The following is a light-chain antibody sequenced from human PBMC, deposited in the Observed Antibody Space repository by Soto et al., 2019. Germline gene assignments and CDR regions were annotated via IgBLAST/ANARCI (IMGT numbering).Light chain of an antibody. CDR3: CSYAGSSTYV. V-gene: IGLV2-23*01. Sequence: QSPMTQPASVSCSPGQSITISCTGTSSDVGRYNLVFWYQQNPGKAPKLMIYEGSKRPSGVSNRFSGSKSGNTASLTIPGLQAEDEADYYCCSYAGSSTYVFGTGTKVTVL. CDR2: EGS. J-gene: IGLJ1*01. CDR1: SSDVGRYNL.